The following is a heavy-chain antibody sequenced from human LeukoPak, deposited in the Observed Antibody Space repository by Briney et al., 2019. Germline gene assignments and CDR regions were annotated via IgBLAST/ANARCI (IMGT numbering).Heavy chain of an antibody. CDR1: GGTFSSYA. J-gene: IGHJ4*02. V-gene: IGHV1-8*02. CDR2: MNPNSGNT. Sequence: GASVKVSCKASGGTFSSYAISWVRQATGQGLEWMGWMNPNSGNTGYAQKFQGRVTMTRNTSISTAYMELSSLRSEDTAVYYCAMLKVGATTMDYWGQGTLVTVSS. D-gene: IGHD1-26*01. CDR3: AMLKVGATTMDY.